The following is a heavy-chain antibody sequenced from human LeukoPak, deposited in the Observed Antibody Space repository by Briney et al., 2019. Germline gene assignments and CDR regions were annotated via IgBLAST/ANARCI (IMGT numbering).Heavy chain of an antibody. D-gene: IGHD6-19*01. CDR3: AGYSSGFDY. J-gene: IGHJ4*02. CDR2: IYYSGST. CDR1: GGSISSYY. Sequence: SETLSPTCTVSGGSISSYYWSWIRQPPGKGLEWIGYIYYSGSTNYNPSLKSRVTISVDTSKNQFSLKLSSVTAADTAVYYCAGYSSGFDYWGQGTLVTVSS. V-gene: IGHV4-59*01.